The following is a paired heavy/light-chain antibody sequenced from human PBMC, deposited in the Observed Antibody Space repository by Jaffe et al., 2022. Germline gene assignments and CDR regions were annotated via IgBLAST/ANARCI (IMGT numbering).Heavy chain of an antibody. Sequence: QVQLVQSGAEVKKPGASVKVSCKASGYTFTSYGISWVRQAPGQGLEWMGWISAYNGNTNYAQKLQGRVTMTTDTSTSTAYMELRSLRSDDTAVYYCARDFIGYCSSTSCYSPPDYWGQGTLVTVSS. J-gene: IGHJ4*02. D-gene: IGHD2-2*02. CDR1: GYTFTSYG. CDR2: ISAYNGNT. V-gene: IGHV1-18*01. CDR3: ARDFIGYCSSTSCYSPPDY.
Light chain of an antibody. J-gene: IGKJ1*01. CDR3: QQYNNWPPTWT. V-gene: IGKV3-15*01. CDR1: QSVSSN. Sequence: EIVMTQSPATLSVSPGERATLSCRASQSVSSNLAWYQQKPGQAPRLLIYGASTRATGIPARFSGSGSGTEFTLTISSLQSEDFAVYYCQQYNNWPPTWTFGQGTKVEIK. CDR2: GAS.